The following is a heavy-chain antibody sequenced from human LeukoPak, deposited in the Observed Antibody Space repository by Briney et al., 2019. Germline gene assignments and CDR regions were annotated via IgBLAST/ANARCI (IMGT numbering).Heavy chain of an antibody. CDR2: INTGNGDT. J-gene: IGHJ4*02. CDR1: GYTFTTYA. D-gene: IGHD5-12*01. V-gene: IGHV1-3*04. CDR3: ARRGGSGHEFGYDY. Sequence: ASVKVSRKPSGYTFTTYALHWVRQAPGQRLEWMGWINTGNGDTRYSQQFQGRVTITRDTSASTAYMELSSLRSEDTAVYYCARRGGSGHEFGYDYWGQGTLVTVSS.